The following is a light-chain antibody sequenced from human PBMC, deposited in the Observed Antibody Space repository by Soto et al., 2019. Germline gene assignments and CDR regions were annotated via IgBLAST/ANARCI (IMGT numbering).Light chain of an antibody. V-gene: IGLV2-23*03. Sequence: QSALTQPASVSGSPGQSITISCTGTNSHVESYNLVSWFRQHPGEAPKLIVYEGTKRPSGVSNRFSGSKSGNPASLTISGLQAEDEANYYCCSYAGTATVFGTGTKVTVL. J-gene: IGLJ1*01. CDR2: EGT. CDR1: NSHVESYNL. CDR3: CSYAGTATV.